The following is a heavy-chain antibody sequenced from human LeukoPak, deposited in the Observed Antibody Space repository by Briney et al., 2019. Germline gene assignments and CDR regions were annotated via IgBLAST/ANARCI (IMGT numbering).Heavy chain of an antibody. J-gene: IGHJ4*02. CDR1: GFTFSDYY. CDR3: AKDTGGGYYDSSGYYYTSPLPN. Sequence: PGGSLRLSCAASGFTFSDYYMSWIRQAPGKGLEWISFISSSSSYTNYADSVKGRFTISRDNTKNSLYLQMNNLRAEDTAVYYCAKDTGGGYYDSSGYYYTSPLPNWGQGTLVTVSS. D-gene: IGHD3-22*01. CDR2: ISSSSSYT. V-gene: IGHV3-11*06.